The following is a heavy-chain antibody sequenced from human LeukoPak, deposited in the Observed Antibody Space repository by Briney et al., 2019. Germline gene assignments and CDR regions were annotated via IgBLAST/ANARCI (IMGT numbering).Heavy chain of an antibody. Sequence: GASLRLSWSASGLSFSIDAMHWVRDAPGKGVEYVSAISSNRRSTYYANSVKGTFTISRDNSKNTLYLQMGSLRAEDMGVYYCAKVGSNYYYYSMDVWGQGTTVTVS. D-gene: IGHD2-15*01. J-gene: IGHJ6*02. CDR1: GLSFSIDA. CDR3: AKVGSNYYYYSMDV. CDR2: ISSNRRST. V-gene: IGHV3-64*01.